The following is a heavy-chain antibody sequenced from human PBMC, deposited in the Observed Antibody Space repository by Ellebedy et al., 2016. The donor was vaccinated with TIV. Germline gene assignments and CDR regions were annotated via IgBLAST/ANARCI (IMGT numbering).Heavy chain of an antibody. CDR3: AREIAMAGKTFDY. Sequence: AASVKVSCKASGYTFTSHYMHWVRQPPGQGLEWMGVINPSGTWTVYAQNFQGRVTMTRDTSTNTDYMELNSLRSEDAALYYCAREIAMAGKTFDYWGQGTLVTVSS. J-gene: IGHJ4*02. CDR2: INPSGTWT. CDR1: GYTFTSHY. V-gene: IGHV1-46*01. D-gene: IGHD6-19*01.